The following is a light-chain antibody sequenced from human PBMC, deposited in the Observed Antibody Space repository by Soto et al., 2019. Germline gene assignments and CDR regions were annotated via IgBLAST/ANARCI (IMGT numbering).Light chain of an antibody. CDR1: QSFCSNN. CDR3: QAYGNSGT. CDR2: SAS. Sequence: EIVLTQSPGTLSLSPGERATLSCRASQSFCSNNLAGYQQKPGQAPRLLIYSASNRATGIPDRFSGSGSGTDFTLTISRLEPEDFAVYYCQAYGNSGTFGQGTNLEIK. J-gene: IGKJ2*01. V-gene: IGKV3-20*01.